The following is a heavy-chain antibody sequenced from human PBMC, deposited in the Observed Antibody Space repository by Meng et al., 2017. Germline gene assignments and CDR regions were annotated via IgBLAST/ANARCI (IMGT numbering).Heavy chain of an antibody. V-gene: IGHV3-9*01. Sequence: GGSLRLSCAASGFTFDDSAMHWVRQAPGKGLEWVSGISWNSGSIGYADSVKGRLPISRDNAKNSLYLQMHSLRAEDTALYYCAKDGYCSSTSCYFSYYYYCMDVWGQGTMVTVSS. CDR2: ISWNSGSI. CDR3: AKDGYCSSTSCYFSYYYYCMDV. CDR1: GFTFDDSA. J-gene: IGHJ6*02. D-gene: IGHD2-2*01.